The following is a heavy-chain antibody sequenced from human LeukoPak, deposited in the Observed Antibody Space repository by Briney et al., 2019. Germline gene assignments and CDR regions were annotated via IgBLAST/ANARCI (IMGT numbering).Heavy chain of an antibody. CDR2: IYNSGST. J-gene: IGHJ5*02. Sequence: SETLSLTCTVSGGSINSYYWSWIRQSPGRGLEWIGYIYNSGSTYYNPSLKSRVTISVDTSKNQFSLRLSSVTAADTAVYYCARWGTYASTSNWFDPWGQGTLVTVSS. D-gene: IGHD2-2*01. CDR1: GGSINSYY. CDR3: ARWGTYASTSNWFDP. V-gene: IGHV4-59*12.